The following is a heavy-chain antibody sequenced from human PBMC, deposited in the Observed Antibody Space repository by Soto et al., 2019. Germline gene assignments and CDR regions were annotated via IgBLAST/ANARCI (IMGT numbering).Heavy chain of an antibody. D-gene: IGHD5-12*01. CDR2: ISSSSGYI. Sequence: GGSMRLSCAASGFTFSSYSMNWVRQAPGKGLEWVSFISSSSGYIYYADSVKGRFTISRDNAKNSLYLQMNSLRAEDTAVYYCARDAGVDIAYYYFDYWGQGTLVTVSS. CDR1: GFTFSSYS. V-gene: IGHV3-21*01. J-gene: IGHJ4*02. CDR3: ARDAGVDIAYYYFDY.